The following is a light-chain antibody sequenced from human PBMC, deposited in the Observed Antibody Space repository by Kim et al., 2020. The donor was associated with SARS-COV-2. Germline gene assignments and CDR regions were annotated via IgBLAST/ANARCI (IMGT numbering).Light chain of an antibody. CDR1: LSVTSQ. Sequence: ESVLTQSPGTLSLSPGERATLSCRASLSVTSQLAWYQQRPGQAPRLLIYDASTRATGIPDRFSGSGSGTDFTLTINRLEPEDFAVYYCQQFDSAPWTFGQGTKVDIK. CDR3: QQFDSAPWT. J-gene: IGKJ1*01. CDR2: DAS. V-gene: IGKV3-20*01.